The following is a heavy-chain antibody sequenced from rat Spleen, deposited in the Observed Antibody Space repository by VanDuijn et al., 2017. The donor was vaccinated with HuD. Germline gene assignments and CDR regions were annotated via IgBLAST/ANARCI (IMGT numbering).Heavy chain of an antibody. CDR3: ATDRDNNYPYFDY. J-gene: IGHJ2*01. CDR2: ISPSGGST. V-gene: IGHV5-19*01. Sequence: EVQLVESGGGLVQPGRSLKLSCAASGFTFSNYGMHWIRQAPTKGLEWVASISPSGGSTYYRDSVKGRFTISRDNAKSTLYLQMDSLRSEDTATYYFATDRDNNYPYFDYWGQGVMVTVSS. CDR1: GFTFSNYG. D-gene: IGHD1-10*01.